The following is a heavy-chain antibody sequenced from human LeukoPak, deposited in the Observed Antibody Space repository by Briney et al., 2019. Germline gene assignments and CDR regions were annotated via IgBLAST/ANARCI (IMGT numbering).Heavy chain of an antibody. CDR1: GGTFSSYA. V-gene: IGHV1-69*01. J-gene: IGHJ3*02. Sequence: GSSVKVSCKASGGTFSSYAISWVRQAPGQGLEWMGGISPIVGTANYAQKFQGRVTITADESTSTAYMELSSLRSEDTAVYYCARDLLRALSGYIPAYAFDIWGQGTMVTVSS. CDR3: ARDLLRALSGYIPAYAFDI. CDR2: ISPIVGTA. D-gene: IGHD3-22*01.